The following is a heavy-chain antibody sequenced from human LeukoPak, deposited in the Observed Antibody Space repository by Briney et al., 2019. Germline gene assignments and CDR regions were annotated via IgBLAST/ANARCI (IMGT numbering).Heavy chain of an antibody. V-gene: IGHV1-18*01. CDR3: AFGVTIFGVVLFDY. CDR1: GYTFTNYG. D-gene: IGHD3-3*01. Sequence: ASVKVSCKASGYTFTNYGFSWLRQAPGQGLEWTGWVSTSNVNTDYAQNLQGRVTMTTDTSTSTVYMELSSLRSEDTAVYYCAFGVTIFGVVLFDYWGQGTLVTVSS. J-gene: IGHJ4*02. CDR2: VSTSNVNT.